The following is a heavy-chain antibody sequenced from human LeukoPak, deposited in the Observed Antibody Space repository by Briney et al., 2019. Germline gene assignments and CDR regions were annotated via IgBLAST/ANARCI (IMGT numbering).Heavy chain of an antibody. V-gene: IGHV4-39*07. CDR1: GGSISSTTHY. Sequence: PSETLSLTCTVSGGSISSTTHYWGWIRQPPGKGLEWIGSIYYSGSTYNSPSLKSRVSISVDTSKNQFSLRLSSVTAADTAVFFCARVERYSGSFDTWGQGSLVTVSS. CDR3: ARVERYSGSFDT. D-gene: IGHD1-26*01. CDR2: IYYSGST. J-gene: IGHJ4*02.